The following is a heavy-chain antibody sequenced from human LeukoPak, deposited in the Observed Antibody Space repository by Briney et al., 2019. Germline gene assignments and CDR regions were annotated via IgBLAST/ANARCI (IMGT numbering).Heavy chain of an antibody. CDR2: ISSSSSYI. CDR1: GFTFSSYS. Sequence: PGGSLRLSCAASGFTFSSYSMNWVRQAPGKGLEWVSSISSSSSYIYYADSVKGRFTISRDNAKNSLYLQMNSLRAEDTAVYYCATLTYYYGSGSYPAHFQHWGLGTLVTVSS. CDR3: ATLTYYYGSGSYPAHFQH. V-gene: IGHV3-21*01. J-gene: IGHJ1*01. D-gene: IGHD3-10*01.